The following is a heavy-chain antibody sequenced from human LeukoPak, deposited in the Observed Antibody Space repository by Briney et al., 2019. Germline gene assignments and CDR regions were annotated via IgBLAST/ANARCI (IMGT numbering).Heavy chain of an antibody. CDR1: GVSISSSSFY. J-gene: IGHJ4*02. Sequence: SETLSLTCTASGVSISSSSFYWGWLRPSPGKGLEWIVSIYYSGSTYYNPSLKSRVNISVATSKNQVSLELSSVSAADTAVYYCARGSDYWGQGTLVTVSS. CDR3: ARGSDY. V-gene: IGHV4-39*01. CDR2: IYYSGST. D-gene: IGHD6-6*01.